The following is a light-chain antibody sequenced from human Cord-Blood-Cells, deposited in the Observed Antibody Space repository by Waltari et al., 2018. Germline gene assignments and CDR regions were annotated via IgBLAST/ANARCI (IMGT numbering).Light chain of an antibody. CDR2: GAS. CDR3: QQYNNWPPYT. V-gene: IGKV3-15*01. J-gene: IGKJ2*01. CDR1: QRVSSN. Sequence: EIVMTQSPATLSVSPGERATLSCRASQRVSSNLAGYQQKPGQPPRLLIYGASTRATGIPARVSGSGSGTEFTLTISILQSEDFAVYYCQQYNNWPPYTFGQGTKLEIK.